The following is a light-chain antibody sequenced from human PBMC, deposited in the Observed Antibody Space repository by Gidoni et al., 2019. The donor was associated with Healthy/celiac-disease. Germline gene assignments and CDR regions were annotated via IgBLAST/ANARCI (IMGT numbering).Light chain of an antibody. Sequence: DIVMTQSPLSLPVTPGEPASISCRSSQSLLHSNGYNYLDWYLTKPGQSPQLLIYLGSNRASGVPDRFSGSGSGTDFTLKISRVEAEDVGVYYCMQALQTSFTFGPGTKVDIK. J-gene: IGKJ3*01. CDR1: QSLLHSNGYNY. V-gene: IGKV2-28*01. CDR3: MQALQTSFT. CDR2: LGS.